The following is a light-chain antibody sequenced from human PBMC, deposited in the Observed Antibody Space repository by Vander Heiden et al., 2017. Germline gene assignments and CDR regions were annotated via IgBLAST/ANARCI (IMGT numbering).Light chain of an antibody. V-gene: IGLV1-47*01. CDR3: VTWDASLSGHV. J-gene: IGLJ1*01. CDR1: RSNTGCHD. Sequence: QSVLTQPPSEPGTPGQRVIIFCSGTRSNTGCHDVYLYPHVPGTAPKVLIYKDNRRPSGVPDRFSGSKSGTTASLVISGLRSEDEADYYCVTWDASLSGHVFGSGTKVTVL. CDR2: KDN.